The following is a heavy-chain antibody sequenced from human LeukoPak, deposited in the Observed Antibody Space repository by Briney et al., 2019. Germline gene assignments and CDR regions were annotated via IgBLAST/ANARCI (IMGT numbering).Heavy chain of an antibody. CDR3: AREGVQRGQDY. J-gene: IGHJ4*02. CDR1: GFTFSSYG. D-gene: IGHD3-10*01. CDR2: IWYDGSNE. V-gene: IGHV3-33*01. Sequence: PGGSLRLSCAASGFTFSSYGMHWVRQAPGKGLEWVAVIWYDGSNEYYADSVKGRFTISRDNSKNTLYPQMNSLRAEDTAVYYCAREGVQRGQDYWGQGTLVTVSS.